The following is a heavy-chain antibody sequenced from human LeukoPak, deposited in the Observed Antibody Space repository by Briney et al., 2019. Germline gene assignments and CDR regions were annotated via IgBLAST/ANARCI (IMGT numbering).Heavy chain of an antibody. Sequence: GESLKISRAASGFNFNNYNMNWVRQAPGKGLEWVSYITLSSSSIYYADSVKGRFTISRDNAKNSLYLQMNSLRAEDTAVYYCAREPTYSSSWYTSCDYWGQGTLVTVSS. J-gene: IGHJ4*02. CDR3: AREPTYSSSWYTSCDY. CDR2: ITLSSSSI. CDR1: GFNFNNYN. D-gene: IGHD6-13*01. V-gene: IGHV3-48*01.